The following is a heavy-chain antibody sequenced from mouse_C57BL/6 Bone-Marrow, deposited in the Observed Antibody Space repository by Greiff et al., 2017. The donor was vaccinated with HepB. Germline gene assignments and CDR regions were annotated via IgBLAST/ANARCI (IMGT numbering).Heavy chain of an antibody. J-gene: IGHJ4*01. CDR2: IHPNSGST. Sequence: QVQLQQPGAELVKPGASVKLSCKASGYTFTSYWMHWVKQRPGHGLEWIGMIHPNSGSTTYNEKFKSKATLTVEQSSSTAYMQLSSLPSEDSAVYYCARKAYLYYARYYWGQGPSVTVSS. CDR1: GYTFTSYW. CDR3: ARKAYLYYARYY. D-gene: IGHD5-1-1*01. V-gene: IGHV1-64*01.